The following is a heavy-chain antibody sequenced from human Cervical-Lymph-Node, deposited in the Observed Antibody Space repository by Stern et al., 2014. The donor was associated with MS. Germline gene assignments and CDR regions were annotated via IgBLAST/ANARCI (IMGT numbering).Heavy chain of an antibody. D-gene: IGHD1-26*01. CDR1: DDSIGSYY. CDR3: ARVRSGSLDY. J-gene: IGHJ4*02. V-gene: IGHV4-59*01. Sequence: VQLVESGPGLVKPSETLSLTCSVSDDSIGSYYWSWIRQPPGKGLEWIGDIYHAGSTNYKPSFKSRVTISVDTSKKQISLRLNSVIAADTAVYYCARVRSGSLDYWGQGTLVTVSS. CDR2: IYHAGST.